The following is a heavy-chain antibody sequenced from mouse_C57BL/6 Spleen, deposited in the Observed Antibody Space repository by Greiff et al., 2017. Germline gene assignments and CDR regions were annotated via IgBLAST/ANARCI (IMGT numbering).Heavy chain of an antibody. CDR2: IYPGDGDT. D-gene: IGHD3-3*01. CDR1: GYAFSSSW. Sequence: VQLQQSGPELVKPGASVKISCKASGYAFSSSWMNWVKQRPGKGLEWIGRIYPGDGDTNYNGKFKGKATLTADKSSSTAYMQLSSLTSEDSAVYFCARRAGTGWYFDVWGTGTTVTVSS. V-gene: IGHV1-82*01. CDR3: ARRAGTGWYFDV. J-gene: IGHJ1*03.